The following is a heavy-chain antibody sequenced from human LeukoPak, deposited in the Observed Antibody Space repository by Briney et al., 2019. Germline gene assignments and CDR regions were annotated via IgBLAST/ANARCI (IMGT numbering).Heavy chain of an antibody. D-gene: IGHD1-26*01. V-gene: IGHV3-23*01. CDR2: ISGSGGST. J-gene: IGHJ4*02. Sequence: WGSLRLSCAASGFTFDSYAMSWVRQAPGKGLEWVSVISGSGGSTYYADSVKGRFTISRDDSRNTLYLQMNSLRGDDTAVYYCAKDVGKWESLHFFDYWGQGTLVTVSS. CDR1: GFTFDSYA. CDR3: AKDVGKWESLHFFDY.